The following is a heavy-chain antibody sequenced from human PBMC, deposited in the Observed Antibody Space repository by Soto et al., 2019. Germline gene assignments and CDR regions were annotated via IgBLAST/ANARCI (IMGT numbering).Heavy chain of an antibody. CDR3: ARDHLETGTMSIFDY. CDR1: GYTFTSYA. V-gene: IGHV1-3*01. J-gene: IGHJ4*02. CDR2: INAGNGNT. Sequence: QVQLVQSGAEVKKPGASVKVSCKASGYTFTSYAMHWVRQAPGQRLERRGWINAGNGNTKYSQKFQGRVTITRDTSASTAYMELSSLRSEDTAVYYCARDHLETGTMSIFDYWGQGTLVTVSS. D-gene: IGHD1-7*01.